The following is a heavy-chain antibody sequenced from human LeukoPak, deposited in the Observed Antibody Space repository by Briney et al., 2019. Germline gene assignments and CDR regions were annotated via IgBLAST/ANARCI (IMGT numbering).Heavy chain of an antibody. D-gene: IGHD2-21*02. CDR1: GFTFGNYG. J-gene: IGHJ4*02. CDR2: ISYDGSNK. Sequence: PGGSLRLSCAASGFTFGNYGLHWVRQAPGKGLEWVAFISYDGSNKYSGDSVKGRFTISRDKSKNTVYLQMNSLRAEDTAVYYCATTKEYCGGDCRFDYWGQGTLVTVSS. CDR3: ATTKEYCGGDCRFDY. V-gene: IGHV3-30*03.